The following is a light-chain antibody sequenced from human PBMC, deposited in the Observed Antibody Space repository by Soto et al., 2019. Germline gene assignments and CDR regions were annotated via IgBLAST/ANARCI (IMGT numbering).Light chain of an antibody. CDR3: QHPGT. CDR2: GAS. J-gene: IGKJ1*01. Sequence: IVLTQSPGTLSLSPGERATLSCRASQSVSSSYLAWYQQKPGQAPRLLIYGASSRATGIPDRFSGSGSGTDFTLTISRLEPEDFAVYYCQHPGTFGRGTKVDIK. V-gene: IGKV3-20*01. CDR1: QSVSSSY.